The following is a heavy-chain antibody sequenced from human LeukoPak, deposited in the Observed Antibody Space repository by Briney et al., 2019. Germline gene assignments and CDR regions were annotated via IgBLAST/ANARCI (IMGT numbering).Heavy chain of an antibody. V-gene: IGHV3-30*18. Sequence: PGRSLRLSCATSGFTFSSYGMHWVRQVPGKGLEWVTVISHDAKSTYHVDSVKGRFTISRDNSKNTLYLQMNSLRAEDTAVYYCAKEDRITMVRGVIILFDYWGQGTLVTVSS. D-gene: IGHD3-10*01. CDR2: ISHDAKST. J-gene: IGHJ4*02. CDR1: GFTFSSYG. CDR3: AKEDRITMVRGVIILFDY.